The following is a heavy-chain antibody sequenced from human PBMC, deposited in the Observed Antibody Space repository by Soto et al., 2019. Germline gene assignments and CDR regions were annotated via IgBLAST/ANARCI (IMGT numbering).Heavy chain of an antibody. CDR2: ISYDGGKK. CDR3: AREGQPAAGTTPHN. Sequence: GGSLRLSCAASGFNFSSYAMHWVRQAPGKGLEWVAVISYDGGKKYYADSVKGRFTISRDNSKNTLYVEMNSLGAEDAAVYYCAREGQPAAGTTPHNWGRGTLVTVSS. J-gene: IGHJ4*02. D-gene: IGHD6-13*01. CDR1: GFNFSSYA. V-gene: IGHV3-30*04.